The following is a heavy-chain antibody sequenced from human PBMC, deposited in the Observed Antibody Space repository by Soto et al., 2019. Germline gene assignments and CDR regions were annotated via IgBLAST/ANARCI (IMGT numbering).Heavy chain of an antibody. CDR3: ARDLHDAFDI. Sequence: GGSLRLSCAASGFTFSSYAMHWVRQAPGKGLEYVSAISSNGGSTYYANSVKGRFTISRDNSKNTLYLQMGSLRAEDMAVYYCARDLHDAFDIWGQGTMVTVSS. V-gene: IGHV3-64*01. J-gene: IGHJ3*02. CDR1: GFTFSSYA. CDR2: ISSNGGST.